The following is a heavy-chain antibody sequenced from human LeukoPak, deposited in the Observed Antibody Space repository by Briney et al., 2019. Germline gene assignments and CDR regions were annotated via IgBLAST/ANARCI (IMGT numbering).Heavy chain of an antibody. CDR3: ARVECSGGSCYSGNWFDP. Sequence: ASVKVSCKASGGTFSSYAISWVRQAPGQGFEWMGRIIPILGIANYAQKFQGRVTITADKSTSTAYMELSSLRSEDTAVYYCARVECSGGSCYSGNWFDPWGQGTLVTVSS. D-gene: IGHD2-15*01. J-gene: IGHJ5*02. CDR2: IIPILGIA. V-gene: IGHV1-69*04. CDR1: GGTFSSYA.